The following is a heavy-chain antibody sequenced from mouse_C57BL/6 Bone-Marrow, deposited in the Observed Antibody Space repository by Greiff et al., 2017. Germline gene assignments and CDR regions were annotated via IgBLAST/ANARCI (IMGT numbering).Heavy chain of an antibody. V-gene: IGHV1-22*01. CDR1: GYTFTDYN. CDR2: INPNNGGT. Sequence: VQLQQSGPELVKPGASVKMSCKASGYTFTDYNMHWVKQSHGKSLEWIGYINPNNGGTSYNQKFKGKATLTVNKSSSTAYMELRSLTSETSAVYYCASQDALRPWFAYWGQGTLVTVSA. J-gene: IGHJ3*01. CDR3: ASQDALRPWFAY. D-gene: IGHD1-1*01.